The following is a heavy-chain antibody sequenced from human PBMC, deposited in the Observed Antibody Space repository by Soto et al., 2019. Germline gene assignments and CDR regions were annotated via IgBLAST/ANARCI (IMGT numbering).Heavy chain of an antibody. J-gene: IGHJ4*02. CDR3: ARCQKGPFDY. CDR1: GGSISSGDYY. CDR2: IYYTGST. Sequence: QVQLQESGPGLVKPLQTLSLTCTVSGGSISSGDYYWSCIRQPPGKGLEWIGYIYYTGSTYYNPSLKSRLTISVDTSKNQFSLKLTSVTAADTAVYFCARCQKGPFDYWGQGPLVTASS. V-gene: IGHV4-30-4*01.